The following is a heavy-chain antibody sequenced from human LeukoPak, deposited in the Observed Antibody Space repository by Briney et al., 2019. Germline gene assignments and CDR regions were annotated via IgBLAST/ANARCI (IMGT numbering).Heavy chain of an antibody. V-gene: IGHV4-4*07. CDR1: GVSISSHY. CDR3: ARVQGFSYTYDWFDP. D-gene: IGHD3-16*01. J-gene: IGHJ5*02. CDR2: LYTSGGT. Sequence: PSETLSLTCSVSGVSISSHYWSWIRQTAGKGLEWIGRLYTSGGTNYNPSLKSRVTMSVDMSKNQFSLRLSSVTAADTAVYCARVQGFSYTYDWFDPWGQGTLVTVPS.